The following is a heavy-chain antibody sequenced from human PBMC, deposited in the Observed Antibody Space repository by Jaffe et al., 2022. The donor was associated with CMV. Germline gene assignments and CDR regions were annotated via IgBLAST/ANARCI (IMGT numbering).Heavy chain of an antibody. CDR1: GGSISSYY. CDR3: ARVSRPSFQGEYFQH. D-gene: IGHD3-16*02. Sequence: QVQLQESGPGLVKPSETLSLTCTVSGGSISSYYWSWIRQPAGKGLEWIGRIYTSGSTNYNPSLKSRVTMSVDTSKNQFSLKLSSVTAADTAVYYCARVSRPSFQGEYFQHWGQGTLVTVSS. V-gene: IGHV4-4*07. CDR2: IYTSGST. J-gene: IGHJ1*01.